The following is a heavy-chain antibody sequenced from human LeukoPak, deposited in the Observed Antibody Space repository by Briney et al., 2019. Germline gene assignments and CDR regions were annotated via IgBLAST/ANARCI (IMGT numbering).Heavy chain of an antibody. D-gene: IGHD1-26*01. J-gene: IGHJ4*02. CDR2: IRYDGSNK. CDR3: ARDPTYYLRYGYFDS. CDR1: GFTFSSYG. V-gene: IGHV3-30*02. Sequence: GGSLRLSCAASGFTFSSYGMHWVRQAPGKGLEWVAFIRYDGSNKYYADSVKGRFTISRDNSKNTLYLQMNSLRAEDTAVYYCARDPTYYLRYGYFDSWGQGTLVTVSS.